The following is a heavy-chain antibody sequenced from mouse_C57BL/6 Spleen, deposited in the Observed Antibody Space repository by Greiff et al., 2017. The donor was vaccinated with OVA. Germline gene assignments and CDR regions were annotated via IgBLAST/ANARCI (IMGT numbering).Heavy chain of an antibody. V-gene: IGHV1-54*01. CDR2: INPGSGGT. J-gene: IGHJ1*03. Sequence: VQLQQSGAELVRPGTSVKVSCKASGYAFTNYLIEWVKQRPGQGLEWIGVINPGSGGTNYNEKFKGKATLTADKSSSTAYMQLSSLTSEDSAVYFCAREGGYYGSSPNWYFDVWGTGTTVTVSS. CDR1: GYAFTNYL. CDR3: AREGGYYGSSPNWYFDV. D-gene: IGHD1-1*01.